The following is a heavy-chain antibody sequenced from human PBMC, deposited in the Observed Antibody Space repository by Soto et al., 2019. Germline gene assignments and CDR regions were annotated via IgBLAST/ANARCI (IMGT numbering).Heavy chain of an antibody. V-gene: IGHV4-34*01. Sequence: LSLTCAVYGGSFSGYYWSWIRQPPGKGLEWIGEINHSGSTNYNPSLKSRVTISVDTSKNQFSLKLSSVTAADTAVYYCARARTAMVYHPPFNYWGQGTLVTVSS. CDR1: GGSFSGYY. CDR3: ARARTAMVYHPPFNY. J-gene: IGHJ4*02. D-gene: IGHD5-18*01. CDR2: INHSGST.